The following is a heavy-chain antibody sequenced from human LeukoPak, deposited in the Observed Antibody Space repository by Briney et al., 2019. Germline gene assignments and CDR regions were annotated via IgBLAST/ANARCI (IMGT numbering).Heavy chain of an antibody. J-gene: IGHJ4*02. CDR3: ARPYYYGSGSSFFSFYY. Sequence: GRSLRLSCAASGFTFSSYGMHWVRQAPGKGLEWVAVIWYDGNNKYYADSVKGRSTISRDNSKNTLYLQMNSLRAEDTAVYYCARPYYYGSGSSFFSFYYWGQGTLVTVSS. D-gene: IGHD3-10*01. CDR2: IWYDGNNK. CDR1: GFTFSSYG. V-gene: IGHV3-33*01.